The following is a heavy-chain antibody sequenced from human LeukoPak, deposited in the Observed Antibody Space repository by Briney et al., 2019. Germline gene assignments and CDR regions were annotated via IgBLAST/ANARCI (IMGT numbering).Heavy chain of an antibody. CDR3: ARDKVGPYYYDSSGPFDY. CDR2: IYYSGST. J-gene: IGHJ4*02. CDR1: GGSISNYY. V-gene: IGHV4-59*12. Sequence: SETLSLTCTVSGGSISNYYWSWIRQPPGKGLEWIGSIYYSGSTYYNPSLKSRVTISVDTSKNQFSLKLSSVTAADTAVYYCARDKVGPYYYDSSGPFDYWGQGTLVTVSS. D-gene: IGHD3-22*01.